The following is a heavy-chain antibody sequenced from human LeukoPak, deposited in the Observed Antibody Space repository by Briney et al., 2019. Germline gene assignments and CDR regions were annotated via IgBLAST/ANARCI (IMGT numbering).Heavy chain of an antibody. J-gene: IGHJ4*02. V-gene: IGHV3-21*01. CDR3: ARDFVVPAAIPYDY. CDR2: ISSSSSYI. CDR1: GFTFSSYS. D-gene: IGHD2-2*02. Sequence: GGSLRLSRAASGFTFSSYSMNWVRQAPGKGLEWVSSISSSSSYIYYADSVKGRFTISRDNAKNSLYLQMNSLRAEDTAVYYCARDFVVPAAIPYDYWGQGTLVTVSS.